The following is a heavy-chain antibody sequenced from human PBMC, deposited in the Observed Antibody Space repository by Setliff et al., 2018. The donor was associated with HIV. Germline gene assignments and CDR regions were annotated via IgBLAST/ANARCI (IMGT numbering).Heavy chain of an antibody. D-gene: IGHD2-21*01. CDR3: ARHAPYSPWAYYYYYMDV. Sequence: SETLSLTCTVSGASIRGSDYFWDWVRQPPGRGLEWIGSISHSGTTFYNASLKSRVTISVDTSKNQFSLKLSSVTAADTAVYYCARHAPYSPWAYYYYYMDVWGKGTTVTVSS. CDR2: ISHSGTT. CDR1: GASIRGSDYF. J-gene: IGHJ6*03. V-gene: IGHV4-39*01.